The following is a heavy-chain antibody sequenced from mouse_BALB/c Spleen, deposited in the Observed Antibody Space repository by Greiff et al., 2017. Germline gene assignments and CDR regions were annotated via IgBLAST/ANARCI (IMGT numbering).Heavy chain of an antibody. CDR3: ARAYDYDDYYAMDY. D-gene: IGHD2-4*01. Sequence: DVHLVESGGGLVQPGGSLRLSCATSGFTFTDYYMSWVRQPPGKALEWLGFIRNKANGYTTEYSASVKGRFTISRANSQSILYLKMNTLRAEDSATYSCARAYDYDDYYAMDYWGQGTSVTVSS. CDR2: IRNKANGYTT. CDR1: GFTFTDYY. V-gene: IGHV7-3*02. J-gene: IGHJ4*01.